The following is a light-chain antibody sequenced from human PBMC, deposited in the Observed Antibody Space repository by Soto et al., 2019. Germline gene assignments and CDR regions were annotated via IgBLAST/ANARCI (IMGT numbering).Light chain of an antibody. CDR3: QKCDSAPCT. Sequence: DIQMTQSPSSLSASIGDRITITCRASQGISNYVAWYQQKPGKVPKLLIYAASTLQSGVPSRFSGSGSGTDFTLTISSLQPEDVATYYCQKCDSAPCTFGPGTKVDIK. V-gene: IGKV1-27*01. CDR1: QGISNY. CDR2: AAS. J-gene: IGKJ3*01.